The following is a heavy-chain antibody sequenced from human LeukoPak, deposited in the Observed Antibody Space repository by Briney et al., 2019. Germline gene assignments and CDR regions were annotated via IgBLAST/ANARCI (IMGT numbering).Heavy chain of an antibody. CDR3: ARDLSGSLSPDSWFDP. D-gene: IGHD1-26*01. Sequence: ASVKVSCKASGYTFTGYYMHWVRQAPGQGLEWMGWINPNSGGTNYAQKFQGRVTMTRDTSISTAYMELSRLRSDDTAVYYCARDLSGSLSPDSWFDPWSQGTLVTVSS. V-gene: IGHV1-2*02. J-gene: IGHJ5*02. CDR2: INPNSGGT. CDR1: GYTFTGYY.